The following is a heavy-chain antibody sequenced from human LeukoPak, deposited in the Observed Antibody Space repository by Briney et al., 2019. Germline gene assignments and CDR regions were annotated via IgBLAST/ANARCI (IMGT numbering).Heavy chain of an antibody. CDR3: ARGHTAMVTRRRYYFDY. J-gene: IGHJ4*02. CDR1: GFTFSSYG. D-gene: IGHD5-18*01. CDR2: IWYDGSNK. V-gene: IGHV3-33*08. Sequence: PGGSLRLSCAASGFTFSSYGMHWVRQAPGKGLEWVAVIWYDGSNKYYADSVKGRFTISRDNSKNTLYLQMNSLRAEDTAVYYCARGHTAMVTRRRYYFDYWGQGTLVTVSS.